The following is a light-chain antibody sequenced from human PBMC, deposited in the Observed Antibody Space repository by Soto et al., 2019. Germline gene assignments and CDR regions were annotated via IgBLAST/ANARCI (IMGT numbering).Light chain of an antibody. CDR2: GNS. Sequence: QSALAQPPSVSGAPGQRVTISCTGSSSNIGAGYDVHWYQQLPGTAPKLLIYGNSNRPSGVPDRFSGSKSGTSASLAITGLQAEDEADYYCQSYDSSLGGCYVFGTGTKVTVL. V-gene: IGLV1-40*01. J-gene: IGLJ1*01. CDR3: QSYDSSLGGCYV. CDR1: SSNIGAGYD.